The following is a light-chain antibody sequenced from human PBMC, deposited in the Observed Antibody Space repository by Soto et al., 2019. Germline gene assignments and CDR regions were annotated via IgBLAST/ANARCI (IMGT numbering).Light chain of an antibody. CDR2: SAA. CDR3: QQRYSTPPIT. CDR1: QSIGSY. V-gene: IGKV1-39*01. J-gene: IGKJ1*01. Sequence: DIQMTQSPSSLSASVGDRFTITCRASQSIGSYLYGYQQKPGIAAKLLVYSAASLQSGVPSSFSGSGSGTDFTLTISSLQPEDVSTYYCQQRYSTPPITFGQGTKVDIK.